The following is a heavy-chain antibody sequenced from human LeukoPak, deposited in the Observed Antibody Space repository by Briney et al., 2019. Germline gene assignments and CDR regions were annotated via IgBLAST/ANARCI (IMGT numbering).Heavy chain of an antibody. J-gene: IGHJ4*02. D-gene: IGHD3-16*02. CDR3: ARYKGDYDYVWGSYRPYYFDY. CDR2: IYYSGST. V-gene: IGHV4-59*12. Sequence: KSSETLSLTCTVSGGSISSYYWSWIRQPPGKGLEWIGYIYYSGSTNYNPSLKSRVIISVDTSKNQFSLKLSSVTAADTAVYYCARYKGDYDYVWGSYRPYYFDYWGQGTLVTVSS. CDR1: GGSISSYY.